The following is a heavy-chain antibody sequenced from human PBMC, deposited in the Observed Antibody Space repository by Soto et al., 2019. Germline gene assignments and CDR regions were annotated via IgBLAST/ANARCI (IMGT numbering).Heavy chain of an antibody. J-gene: IGHJ6*02. V-gene: IGHV1-69*13. Sequence: SVKVSCKASGGTFSSYAISWVRQAPGQGLEWMGGIIPIFGTANYAQKFQGRVTITADESTSTAYMELSSLRSEDTAVYYCATSLDGANLYYYYGMDVWGQGTTVTVSS. CDR1: GGTFSSYA. CDR2: IIPIFGTA. CDR3: ATSLDGANLYYYYGMDV. D-gene: IGHD1-26*01.